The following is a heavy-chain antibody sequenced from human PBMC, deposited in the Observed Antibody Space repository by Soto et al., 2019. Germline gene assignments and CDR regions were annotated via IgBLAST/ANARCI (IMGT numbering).Heavy chain of an antibody. D-gene: IGHD5-12*01. Sequence: LETLSLTCAVYGGSFSGYDWSWIRQPPGKGLEWIGEINHSGSTNYNPSLKSRVTISVDTSKNQFSLKLSSVTAADTVVYFCTRAWRSGIPMRSEYWRQGTLV. CDR1: GGSFSGYD. V-gene: IGHV4-34*01. CDR2: INHSGST. J-gene: IGHJ4*02. CDR3: TRAWRSGIPMRSEY.